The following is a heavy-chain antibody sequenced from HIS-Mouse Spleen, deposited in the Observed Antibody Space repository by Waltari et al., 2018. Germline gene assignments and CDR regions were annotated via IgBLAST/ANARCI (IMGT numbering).Heavy chain of an antibody. J-gene: IGHJ2*01. CDR1: GGPISNSSYY. V-gene: IGHV4-39*07. Sequence: QLPLQASGPGLVKPSETLSLPCTVPGGPISNSSYYWGWIRQPPGKGLEWIGSIYYSGRTYYNPSLKSRVTISVDTSKNQFSLKLSSVTAADTAVYYCAREIPYSSSWYDWYFDLWGRGTLVTVSS. CDR3: AREIPYSSSWYDWYFDL. CDR2: IYYSGRT. D-gene: IGHD6-13*01.